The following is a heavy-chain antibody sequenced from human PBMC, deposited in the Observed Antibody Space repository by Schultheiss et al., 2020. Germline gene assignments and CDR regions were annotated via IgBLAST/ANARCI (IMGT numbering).Heavy chain of an antibody. J-gene: IGHJ5*02. CDR2: INPNSGGT. CDR1: GYTFTGYY. V-gene: IGHV1-2*02. CDR3: AREAVGDIVVVPAAGSVDWFDP. Sequence: ASVKVSCKASGYTFTGYYMHWVRQAPGQGLEWMGWINPNSGGTNYAQKFQGRVTMTRDTSISTAYMELSRLRSDDTAVYYCAREAVGDIVVVPAAGSVDWFDPWGQGTLVTVSS. D-gene: IGHD2-2*01.